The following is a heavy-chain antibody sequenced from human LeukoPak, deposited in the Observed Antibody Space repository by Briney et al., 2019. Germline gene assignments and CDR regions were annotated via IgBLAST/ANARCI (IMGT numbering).Heavy chain of an antibody. Sequence: GGSLRLSCAASGFTFSSYAMHWVRRAPGKGLEWVAVISYDGSNKYYADSVKGRFTISRDNSKNTLYLQMNSLRAEDTAVYYCARRISSSWQFDYWGQGTLVTVSS. CDR1: GFTFSSYA. J-gene: IGHJ4*02. CDR3: ARRISSSWQFDY. D-gene: IGHD6-13*01. V-gene: IGHV3-30-3*01. CDR2: ISYDGSNK.